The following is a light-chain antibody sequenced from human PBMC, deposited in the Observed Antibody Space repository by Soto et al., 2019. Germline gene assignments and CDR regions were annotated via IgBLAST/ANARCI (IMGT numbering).Light chain of an antibody. J-gene: IGKJ2*01. Sequence: EIVLTQSPGTLSLSPGERVTLSCRASQSVSNNYLAWYQHKRGQAPRLLIYGASSRATGIPDRFSGGGSGTGFTLTISRLEPEDFAVYYCQQYGGSPYTFGQETKLEIK. CDR3: QQYGGSPYT. CDR2: GAS. CDR1: QSVSNNY. V-gene: IGKV3-20*01.